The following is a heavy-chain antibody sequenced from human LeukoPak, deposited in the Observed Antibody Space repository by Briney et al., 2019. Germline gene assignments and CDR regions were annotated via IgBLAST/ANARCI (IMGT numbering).Heavy chain of an antibody. Sequence: SETLSLTCTVSGGSISSYYWTWIRQPAGKGLEWIGRFYSTGSTNYNPSLKSRVTMSVDTSKNQFSLKLSSVTAADTAVYYCARDQYSGSLDYWGQGTPVTVSS. J-gene: IGHJ4*02. CDR1: GGSISSYY. V-gene: IGHV4-4*07. CDR3: ARDQYSGSLDY. D-gene: IGHD1-26*01. CDR2: FYSTGST.